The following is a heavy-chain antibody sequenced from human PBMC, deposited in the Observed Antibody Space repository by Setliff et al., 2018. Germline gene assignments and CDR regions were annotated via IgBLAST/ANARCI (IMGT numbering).Heavy chain of an antibody. CDR2: INHSGST. D-gene: IGHD2-8*01. CDR3: ARIDIVLMVYAD. J-gene: IGHJ3*01. V-gene: IGHV4-34*01. CDR1: GGSFSGYY. Sequence: SETLSLTCAVYGGSFSGYYWSWIRQPPGKGLEWIGEINHSGSTNYNPSLKSRVTVSVDTSKNQFSLKLSSVTAADTAVYYCARIDIVLMVYADWGQGTMVTVSS.